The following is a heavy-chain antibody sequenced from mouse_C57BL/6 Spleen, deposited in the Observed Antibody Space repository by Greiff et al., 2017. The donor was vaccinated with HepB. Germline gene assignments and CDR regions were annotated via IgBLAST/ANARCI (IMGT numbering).Heavy chain of an antibody. CDR1: GYTFTSYW. D-gene: IGHD1-1*01. Sequence: QVQLQQPGAELVRPGTSVKLSCKASGYTFTSYWMHWVKQRPGQGLEWIGVIDPSDSYTNYNQKFKGKATLTVDTSSSTAYMQLSSLTSEDSAVYYCARQSLYYGSSYDAMDYWGQGTSVTVSS. V-gene: IGHV1-59*01. CDR3: ARQSLYYGSSYDAMDY. J-gene: IGHJ4*01. CDR2: IDPSDSYT.